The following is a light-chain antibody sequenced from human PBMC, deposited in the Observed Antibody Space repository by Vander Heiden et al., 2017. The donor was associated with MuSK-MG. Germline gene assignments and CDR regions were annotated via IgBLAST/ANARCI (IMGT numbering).Light chain of an antibody. Sequence: QTALTQAPSASGSPGQPVTISCTGTSSDVGGYNYVSWLQQHPGKAPNLIISEVNQRPSGVPDRFSGSKVGTTASPTLTVLQAEDEADDYCSSHAGSNNFVVFGGGTKLTVL. CDR3: SSHAGSNNFVV. J-gene: IGLJ3*02. CDR2: EVN. V-gene: IGLV2-8*01. CDR1: SSDVGGYNY.